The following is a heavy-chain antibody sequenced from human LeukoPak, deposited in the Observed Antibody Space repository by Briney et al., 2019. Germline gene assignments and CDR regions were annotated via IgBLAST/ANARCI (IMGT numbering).Heavy chain of an antibody. CDR2: IYPGDSDT. J-gene: IGHJ4*02. V-gene: IGHV5-51*01. CDR1: GYSFNSYW. D-gene: IGHD3-3*01. CDR3: ASSDNYDFWSGYSVNY. Sequence: KSGESLKISCKGSGYSFNSYWIGWVRQMPGKGLEWMGIIYPGDSDTRYSPSFQGQVTISADKSISTAYLQWSSLKASDTAMYYCASSDNYDFWSGYSVNYWGQGTLVTVSS.